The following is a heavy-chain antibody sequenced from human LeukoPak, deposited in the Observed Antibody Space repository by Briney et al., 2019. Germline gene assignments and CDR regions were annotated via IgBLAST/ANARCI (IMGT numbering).Heavy chain of an antibody. J-gene: IGHJ4*02. Sequence: GGSLRLSCAASGFTFSSYEMNWVRHPPGKGLEWVSYISSCGSHIYYAESVKERFPIPRDHPKNSLYLPMNRQNGEDTAVYYCARDYLSGGGFDYWGQGTLVTVSS. D-gene: IGHD3-10*01. CDR3: ARDYLSGGGFDY. CDR1: GFTFSSYE. V-gene: IGHV3-48*03. CDR2: ISSCGSHI.